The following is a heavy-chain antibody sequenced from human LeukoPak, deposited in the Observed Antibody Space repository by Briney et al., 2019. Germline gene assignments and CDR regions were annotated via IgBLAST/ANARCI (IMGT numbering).Heavy chain of an antibody. CDR3: ATADLAAAGTQSAYYYYMDV. Sequence: QTGGSLRLSCAASGFTFSSYSMNWVRQAPGKGLEWVSYISSSSSTIYYADSVKGRFTISRDNAKNSLYLQMNSLRAEDTAVYYCATADLAAAGTQSAYYYYMDVWGKGTTVTVSS. J-gene: IGHJ6*03. CDR1: GFTFSSYS. D-gene: IGHD6-13*01. V-gene: IGHV3-48*04. CDR2: ISSSSSTI.